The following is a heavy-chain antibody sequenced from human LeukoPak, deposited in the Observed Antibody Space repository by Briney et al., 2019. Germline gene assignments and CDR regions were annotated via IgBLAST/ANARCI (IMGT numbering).Heavy chain of an antibody. Sequence: GGSLRLSCAASGLTFSSHAMHWVRQAPGEGLEYVSAIVSNGGNTYYADSVRGRFTISRDNSKDTVYLQMGSLRPEDTAVYYCARGGYYAASDIWGQGALVTVSS. D-gene: IGHD3-3*01. V-gene: IGHV3-64*02. CDR1: GLTFSSHA. CDR2: IVSNGGNT. CDR3: ARGGYYAASDI. J-gene: IGHJ4*02.